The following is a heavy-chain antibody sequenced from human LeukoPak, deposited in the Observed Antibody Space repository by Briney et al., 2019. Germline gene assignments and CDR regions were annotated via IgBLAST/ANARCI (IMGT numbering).Heavy chain of an antibody. D-gene: IGHD7-27*01. CDR3: ASELGIRPPYYFDY. CDR1: GGTFSSYA. CDR2: IIPILGTA. J-gene: IGHJ4*02. Sequence: ASVKVSCKASGGTFSSYAISWVRQAPGQGLEWMGRIIPILGTANYAQKFQGRVTITADKSTSTAYMELSSLRSEDTAVYYCASELGIRPPYYFDYWGQGTLVTVSS. V-gene: IGHV1-69*04.